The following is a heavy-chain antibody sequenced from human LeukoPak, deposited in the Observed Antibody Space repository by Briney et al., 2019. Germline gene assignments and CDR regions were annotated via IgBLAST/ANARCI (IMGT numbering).Heavy chain of an antibody. CDR1: GFTVSSNY. CDR3: SSSSSRGPLDY. Sequence: SGGSLRLSCAASGFTVSSNYMSWVRQAPGKGLEWVSVIYSGGSTYYADSVKGRFTISRDSSKNTLYLQMNSLRAEDTAVYYCSSSSSRGPLDYWGQGTLVTVSS. J-gene: IGHJ4*02. V-gene: IGHV3-53*01. CDR2: IYSGGST. D-gene: IGHD6-6*01.